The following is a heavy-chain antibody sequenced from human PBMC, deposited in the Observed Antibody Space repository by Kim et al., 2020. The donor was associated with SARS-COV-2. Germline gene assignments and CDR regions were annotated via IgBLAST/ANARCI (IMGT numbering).Heavy chain of an antibody. V-gene: IGHV4-31*02. J-gene: IGHJ4*02. D-gene: IGHD3-22*01. CDR3: ARARITMIVVVGAFDY. Sequence: PALKSRVTISVDTSKNQFSLKLSSVTAADTAVDYCARARITMIVVVGAFDYWGQGTLVTVSS.